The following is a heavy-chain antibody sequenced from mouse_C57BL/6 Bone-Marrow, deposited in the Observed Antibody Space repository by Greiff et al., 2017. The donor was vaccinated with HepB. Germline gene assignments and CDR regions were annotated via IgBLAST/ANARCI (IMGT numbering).Heavy chain of an antibody. CDR1: GYTFTSYG. CDR2: IYPRSGNT. J-gene: IGHJ4*01. CDR3: ARLRSFYAMDY. Sequence: QVQLQQSGAELARPGASVKLSCKASGYTFTSYGISWVKQSTGQGLEWIGEIYPRSGNTYYNEKFKGKATLTADKSSSTAYMELRSLTSEDSAVYFCARLRSFYAMDYWGQGTSVTVSS. V-gene: IGHV1-81*01.